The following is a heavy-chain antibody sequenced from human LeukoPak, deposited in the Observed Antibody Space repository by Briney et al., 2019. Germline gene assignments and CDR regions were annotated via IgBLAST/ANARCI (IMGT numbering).Heavy chain of an antibody. CDR2: ISSSSSYI. V-gene: IGHV3-21*01. CDR1: GFTFSSYS. J-gene: IGHJ4*02. Sequence: EGSLRLSCAASGFTFSSYSMNWVRQAPGKGLEWVSSISSSSSYIYYADSVKGRFTISRDNAKNSLYLQMNSLRAEDTAVYYCARVASSGGDCYFGYWGQGTLVTVSS. CDR3: ARVASSGGDCYFGY. D-gene: IGHD2-21*02.